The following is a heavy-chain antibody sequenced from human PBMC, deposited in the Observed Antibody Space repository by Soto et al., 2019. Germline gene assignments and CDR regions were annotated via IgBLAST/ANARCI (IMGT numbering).Heavy chain of an antibody. CDR1: GGTFSSYA. CDR3: ARDPRDSSGWFNGRGYSFDP. Sequence: QVQLVQSGAEVKKPGSSVKVSCKASGGTFSSYAISWVRQAPGQGLEWMGGIIPIFGTANYAQKFQGRVTITADESTSTAYMELSSLRSEDTAVYYCARDPRDSSGWFNGRGYSFDPWGQGTLVTVSS. D-gene: IGHD6-19*01. V-gene: IGHV1-69*01. J-gene: IGHJ5*02. CDR2: IIPIFGTA.